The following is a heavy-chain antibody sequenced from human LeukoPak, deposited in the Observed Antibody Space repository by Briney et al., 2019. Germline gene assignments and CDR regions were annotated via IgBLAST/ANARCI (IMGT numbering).Heavy chain of an antibody. V-gene: IGHV4-59*01. CDR1: GGSISSYY. D-gene: IGHD3-22*01. CDR3: AYGGIYDSSGYSS. J-gene: IGHJ4*02. Sequence: SETLSLTCTVSGGSISSYYWSWIRQPPGKGLEWIGYIYYSGSTNYNPSLKSRVTISVDTSKNQSSLKLSSVTAADTAVYYCAYGGIYDSSGYSSWGQGTLVTVSS. CDR2: IYYSGST.